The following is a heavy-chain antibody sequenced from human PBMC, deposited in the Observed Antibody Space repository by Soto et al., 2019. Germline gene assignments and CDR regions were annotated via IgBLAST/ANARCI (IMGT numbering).Heavy chain of an antibody. J-gene: IGHJ4*02. V-gene: IGHV3-23*01. Sequence: GGSLRLSCAASGFTFSSYAMSWVRQAPGKGLEWVSAISGSGGSTYYADSVKGRFTISRDNSKNTLYLQMNSLRAEDTAVYYCAKDPGPSGWYPVNFDYWGQGTLVTVSS. CDR2: ISGSGGST. CDR1: GFTFSSYA. CDR3: AKDPGPSGWYPVNFDY. D-gene: IGHD6-19*01.